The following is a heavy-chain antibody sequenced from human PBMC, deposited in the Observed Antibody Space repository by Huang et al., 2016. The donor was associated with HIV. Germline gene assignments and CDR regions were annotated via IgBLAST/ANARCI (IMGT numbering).Heavy chain of an antibody. CDR1: GYTFTDSN. CDR3: ARDWSFGSSTSPAD. D-gene: IGHD6-6*01. V-gene: IGHV1-2*02. Sequence: QVQLVQSGAEVKNPGASVRVSCKASGYTFTDSNIHWVRQAPGQGLEGMGGINPKRGGKIYAQRFQGRVTMTRDTTISTVHMDLRRIQSDDTAVYFCARDWSFGSSTSPADWGQGTLVTVSS. J-gene: IGHJ4*02. CDR2: INPKRGGK.